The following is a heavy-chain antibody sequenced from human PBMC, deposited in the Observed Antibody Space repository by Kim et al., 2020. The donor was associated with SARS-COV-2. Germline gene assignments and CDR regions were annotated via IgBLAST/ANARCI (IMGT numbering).Heavy chain of an antibody. V-gene: IGHV4-4*07. CDR3: ARTTVRAEEAEY. J-gene: IGHJ4*02. Sequence: YNPSLKSRVTMSVDTSKNQFSLKLSSVTAADTAVYYCARTTVRAEEAEYWGQGTLVTVSS. D-gene: IGHD4-4*01.